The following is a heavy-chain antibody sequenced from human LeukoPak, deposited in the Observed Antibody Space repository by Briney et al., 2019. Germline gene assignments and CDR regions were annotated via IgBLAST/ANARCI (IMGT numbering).Heavy chain of an antibody. J-gene: IGHJ5*02. CDR2: INPNSGGT. D-gene: IGHD4-23*01. Sequence: ASVKVSCKASGHTFTGYYMHWVRQAPGQGLEWMGWINPNSGGTNYAQKFQGRVTMTRDTSISTAYMELSRLRSDDTAVYYCARSELPERDWFDPWGQGTLVTVSS. CDR1: GHTFTGYY. V-gene: IGHV1-2*02. CDR3: ARSELPERDWFDP.